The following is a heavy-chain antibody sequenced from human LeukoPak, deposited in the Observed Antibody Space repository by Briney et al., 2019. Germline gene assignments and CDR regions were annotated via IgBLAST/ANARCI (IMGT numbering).Heavy chain of an antibody. D-gene: IGHD6-13*01. Sequence: GGSLRLSCAASGFTFDDYAMHWVRQAPGKGLEWVSGISRNSGSIGYADSVKGRFTISRDNAKNSLYLQMNSLRAEDMALYYCAKGALPGIAAAGDAFDIWGQGTMVTVSS. V-gene: IGHV3-9*03. CDR1: GFTFDDYA. J-gene: IGHJ3*02. CDR3: AKGALPGIAAAGDAFDI. CDR2: ISRNSGSI.